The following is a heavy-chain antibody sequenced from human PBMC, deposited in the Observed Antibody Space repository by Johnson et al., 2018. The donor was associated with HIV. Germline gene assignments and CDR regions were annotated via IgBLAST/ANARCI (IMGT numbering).Heavy chain of an antibody. CDR2: IKSKTDGGTI. D-gene: IGHD2-21*01. CDR1: GFTFKNAW. CDR3: ATGAIPAFDI. J-gene: IGHJ3*02. Sequence: VQLVESGGGLVKPGGSLRLSCAASGFTFKNAWMSWVRQAPGKGLEWVGRIKSKTDGGTIEYAAPVKGRFTISRDDSKTTLFLQMNSLETEDTAVYYCATGAIPAFDIWGQGTMVTVSS. V-gene: IGHV3-15*01.